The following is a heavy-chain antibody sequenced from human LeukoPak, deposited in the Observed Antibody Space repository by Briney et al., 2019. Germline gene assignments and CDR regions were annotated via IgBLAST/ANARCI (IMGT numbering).Heavy chain of an antibody. D-gene: IGHD2-15*01. V-gene: IGHV3-23*01. Sequence: AGGSLRLSCAASGFTFSSYAMSWVRQAPGKGLEWVSGSGSDGSTNYADSVKGRFTISRENSKNTLYLQMNSLRAEDTAVYYCAREGEGGTDYWGQGTLVTVSS. CDR3: AREGEGGTDY. CDR1: GFTFSSYA. J-gene: IGHJ4*02. CDR2: SGSDGST.